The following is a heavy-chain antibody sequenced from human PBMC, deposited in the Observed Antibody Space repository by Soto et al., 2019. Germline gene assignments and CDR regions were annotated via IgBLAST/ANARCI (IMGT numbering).Heavy chain of an antibody. V-gene: IGHV3-72*01. J-gene: IGHJ4*02. D-gene: IGHD1-26*01. CDR2: IRKRANSYTT. CDR1: GFTFSDHY. Sequence: EVQLVESGGGLVQPGGSLRLSCAASGFTFSDHYMDWVRQAPGKGLEWLGRIRKRANSYTTEYAASVKGRFSISRDDSLNSLSLQMNNLQTEDTAVYYCARCREWELDYWGQGTLVTVSS. CDR3: ARCREWELDY.